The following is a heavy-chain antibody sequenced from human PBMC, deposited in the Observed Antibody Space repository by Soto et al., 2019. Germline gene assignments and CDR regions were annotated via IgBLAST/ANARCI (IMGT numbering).Heavy chain of an antibody. CDR2: IIPLSGTS. V-gene: IGHV1-69*01. CDR3: AGGPERHCGASYFYNAIGY. D-gene: IGHD2-21*01. Sequence: QLQLVQSGAEVKRPGSSVKVSCRASGGTLSSYSITWVRQAPGQGLEWMGGIIPLSGTSNYAQEFQGRVPITAYDVTGTACRELARLSSDVTAVYYCAGGPERHCGASYFYNAIGYWGQRPLVTVAS. CDR1: GGTLSSYS. J-gene: IGHJ4*02.